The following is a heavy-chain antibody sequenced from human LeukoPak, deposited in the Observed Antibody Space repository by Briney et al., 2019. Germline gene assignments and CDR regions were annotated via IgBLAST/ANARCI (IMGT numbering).Heavy chain of an antibody. CDR2: ISSSSSSI. CDR3: ARVKIFGDYYMDV. J-gene: IGHJ6*03. V-gene: IGHV3-48*01. Sequence: PGGSLRLSCAASGFTFISYDMNWVRQAPGKGLEWVSYISSSSSSIYYADSVKGRFTISRDNAKSSLYLQMNSLRAEDTAVYYCARVKIFGDYYMDVWGKGTTVTVSS. CDR1: GFTFISYD. D-gene: IGHD3-3*01.